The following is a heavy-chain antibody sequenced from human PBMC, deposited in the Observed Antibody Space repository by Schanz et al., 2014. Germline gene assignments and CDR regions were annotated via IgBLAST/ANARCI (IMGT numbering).Heavy chain of an antibody. D-gene: IGHD5-18*01. Sequence: EVQLVESGGDLVQPGGSLRLSCSASGFTFSTFAMHWVRQAPGKGLEYISAISNNGDSTYYADSVKGRFTISRDNSKSTLFLQMSSLRVDDMAVYYCGRAGTGMAGWYFELWGRGTLVTDSS. CDR2: ISNNGDST. CDR3: GRAGTGMAGWYFEL. V-gene: IGHV3-64D*06. J-gene: IGHJ2*01. CDR1: GFTFSTFA.